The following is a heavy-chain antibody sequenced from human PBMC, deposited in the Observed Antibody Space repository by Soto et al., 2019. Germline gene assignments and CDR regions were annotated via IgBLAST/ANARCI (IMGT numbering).Heavy chain of an antibody. D-gene: IGHD6-19*01. Sequence: QVQLVQSGAEVKKPGSSVKVSCKASGGTFSSYAISWVLQAPGQGLEWMGGIIPIFGTANDPQKFQGRVKITADESTSPAYMELSSLRSEDTAVYYCARDRGSGWEFDYWGQGTLVTVSS. J-gene: IGHJ4*02. CDR2: IIPIFGTA. CDR1: GGTFSSYA. CDR3: ARDRGSGWEFDY. V-gene: IGHV1-69*01.